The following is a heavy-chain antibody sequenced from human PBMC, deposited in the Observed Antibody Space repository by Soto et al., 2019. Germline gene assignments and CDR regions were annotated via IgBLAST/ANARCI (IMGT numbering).Heavy chain of an antibody. D-gene: IGHD6-13*01. CDR3: ARDHSSSAYGYYFDY. CDR2: IYYTGST. J-gene: IGHJ4*02. Sequence: LSLTCTVSGGAISTYYWSWIGQPPGKGLEWIGYIYYTGSTKYNPSLKSRVTISVDTSKNQLSLKLSSVTAADTAVYYCARDHSSSAYGYYFDYWGQGTQVTVS. CDR1: GGAISTYY. V-gene: IGHV4-59*01.